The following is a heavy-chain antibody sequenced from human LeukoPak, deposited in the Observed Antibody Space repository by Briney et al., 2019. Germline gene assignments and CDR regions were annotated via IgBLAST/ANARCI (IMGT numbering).Heavy chain of an antibody. CDR1: GFSFGDYT. CDR2: INTRANGGRT. J-gene: IGHJ4*02. V-gene: IGHV3-49*04. Sequence: TGGSLRLSCTTSGFSFGDYTMSWVRQAPGKGLEWVSFINTRANGGRTEYAASVKGRFTISRADSKRIAHLQMNSLKTEDTAIYYCTRNGDYWGQGTLVTVSS. CDR3: TRNGDY.